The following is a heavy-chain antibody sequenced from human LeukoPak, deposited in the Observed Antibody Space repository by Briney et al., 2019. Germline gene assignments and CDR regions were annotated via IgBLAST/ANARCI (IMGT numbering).Heavy chain of an antibody. CDR3: ARTPEYQLLYWFDP. Sequence: SVKVSCKASGGTFSSYAISWVRQAPGQGLGWMGRIIPILGIANYAQKFQGRVTITADKSTSTAYMELSSLRSEDTAVYYCARTPEYQLLYWFDPWGQGTLVTVSS. D-gene: IGHD2-2*01. V-gene: IGHV1-69*04. CDR2: IIPILGIA. CDR1: GGTFSSYA. J-gene: IGHJ5*02.